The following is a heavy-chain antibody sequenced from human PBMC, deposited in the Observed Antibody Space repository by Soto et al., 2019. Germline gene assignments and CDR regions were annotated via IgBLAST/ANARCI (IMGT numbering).Heavy chain of an antibody. CDR2: IYSGGST. J-gene: IGHJ3*02. Sequence: VQLVESGGGVVQPGRSLRLSCAASGFIVSSNYMSWVRQAPGKGLEWVSVIYSGGSTYYADSVKGRFTISRDNSKNTLYLQMNSLRAEDTAVYYCARTVVVVTATPGAFDIWGQGTMVTVSS. D-gene: IGHD2-15*01. V-gene: IGHV3-53*01. CDR1: GFIVSSNY. CDR3: ARTVVVVTATPGAFDI.